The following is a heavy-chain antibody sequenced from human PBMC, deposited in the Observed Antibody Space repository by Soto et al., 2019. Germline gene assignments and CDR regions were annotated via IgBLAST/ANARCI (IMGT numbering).Heavy chain of an antibody. Sequence: VQRVQSGAELRMPGASVKVSCQTSGYIFINYGLTWVRQAPGQGLEWMEWIRIYVSYSHSSPRFHGRLIMTTDTSTSTAFMELRNLRIDDTAVYLCAKNSSSDWLDSWGQGTLITVSS. J-gene: IGHJ5*01. V-gene: IGHV1-18*01. CDR2: IRIYVSYS. CDR3: AKNSSSDWLDS. D-gene: IGHD6-19*01. CDR1: GYIFINYG.